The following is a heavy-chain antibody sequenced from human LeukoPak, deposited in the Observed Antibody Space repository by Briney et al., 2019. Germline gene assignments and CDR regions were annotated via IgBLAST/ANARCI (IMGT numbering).Heavy chain of an antibody. J-gene: IGHJ4*02. CDR3: AREKSDQLLCDY. D-gene: IGHD2-2*01. Sequence: PRASVKVSCKASGYTFTSYYMHWVGQAPGQGLEWMGIINPSGGSTSYAQKFQGRVTMTRDMSISTAYMELSRLRSDDTAVYYCAREKSDQLLCDYWGQGTLVTVSS. CDR2: INPSGGST. CDR1: GYTFTSYY. V-gene: IGHV1-46*01.